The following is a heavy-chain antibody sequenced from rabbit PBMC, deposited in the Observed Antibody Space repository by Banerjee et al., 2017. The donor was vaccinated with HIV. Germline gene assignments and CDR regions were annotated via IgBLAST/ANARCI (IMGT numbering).Heavy chain of an antibody. Sequence: QQQLEESGGGLVKPGGTLTLTCKASGIDFSSDYYMCWVHQAPGKGLEWIASIYGGSSGSSHYATWAKGRFTISKMPSTTVTLQMTSLTAADTATYFCARVASSGGYRYYGMDLWGPGTLVTVS. J-gene: IGHJ6*01. CDR1: GIDFSSDYY. CDR3: ARVASSGGYRYYGMDL. V-gene: IGHV1S45*01. D-gene: IGHD1-1*01. CDR2: IYGGSSGSS.